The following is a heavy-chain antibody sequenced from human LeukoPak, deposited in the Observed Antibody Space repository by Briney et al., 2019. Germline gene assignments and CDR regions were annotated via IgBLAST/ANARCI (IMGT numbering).Heavy chain of an antibody. CDR3: ASSSGYYYVADY. V-gene: IGHV1-2*06. D-gene: IGHD3-22*01. J-gene: IGHJ4*02. Sequence: GASVKVSCKASGYTFTGYYMHWARQAPGQGLEWMGRLNPNSGGTNYAQKFQGRVTMTRDTSISTAYMELSRLRSDDTAVYYCASSSGYYYVADYWGQGTLVTVSS. CDR2: LNPNSGGT. CDR1: GYTFTGYY.